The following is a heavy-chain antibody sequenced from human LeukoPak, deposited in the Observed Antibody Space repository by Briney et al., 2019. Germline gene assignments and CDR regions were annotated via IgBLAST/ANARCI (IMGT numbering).Heavy chain of an antibody. Sequence: GGSLRLSCAASGFTFDDYAMHWVRQAPGKGLEWVSSISSSSSYIYYADSVKGRFTISRDNAKNSLYLQMNSLRAEDTAVYYCARDDGGFVVIWGQGTLVTVSS. J-gene: IGHJ4*02. D-gene: IGHD2-2*01. CDR3: ARDDGGFVVI. CDR2: ISSSSSYI. CDR1: GFTFDDYA. V-gene: IGHV3-21*01.